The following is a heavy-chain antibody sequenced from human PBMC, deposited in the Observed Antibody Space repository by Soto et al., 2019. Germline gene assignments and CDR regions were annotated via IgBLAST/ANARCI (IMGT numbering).Heavy chain of an antibody. Sequence: GGTLRLSCAASGFSFGSYALSWVRQAPGKGLEWVSTISGSDGKTFYADSVKGRFSISRDTSQSTLYLQMNSLRADDTAIYYCARWSYLDYWGQGTRVTVSS. D-gene: IGHD3-3*01. J-gene: IGHJ4*02. V-gene: IGHV3-23*01. CDR2: ISGSDGKT. CDR1: GFSFGSYA. CDR3: ARWSYLDY.